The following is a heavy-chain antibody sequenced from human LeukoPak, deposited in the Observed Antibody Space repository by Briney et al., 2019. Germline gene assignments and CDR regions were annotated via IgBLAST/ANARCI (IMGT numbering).Heavy chain of an antibody. V-gene: IGHV1-8*01. CDR3: AKDPMNSGSYTGVVY. D-gene: IGHD1-26*01. Sequence: ASVKVSCKASGHTFTSYDINWVRQATGQGLEWMGWMNPNSGNTGYAQKFQGRVTMTRNTSISTAYMELSSLRSEDTAVYYCAKDPMNSGSYTGVVYWGQGTLVTVSS. CDR2: MNPNSGNT. CDR1: GHTFTSYD. J-gene: IGHJ4*02.